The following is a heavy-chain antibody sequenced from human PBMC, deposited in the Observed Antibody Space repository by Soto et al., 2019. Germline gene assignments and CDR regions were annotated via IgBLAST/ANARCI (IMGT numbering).Heavy chain of an antibody. D-gene: IGHD3-3*01. Sequence: GASVKVSCKSSGYTFTSYSIHWVRQAPGQRLECMGWINAGNGNTKYSQKFQGRVTITRDTSASTAYMELSSLRSEDTAVYYCARVYDFWSGYYLYWGQGTLVTVSS. J-gene: IGHJ4*02. CDR1: GYTFTSYS. V-gene: IGHV1-3*01. CDR2: INAGNGNT. CDR3: ARVYDFWSGYYLY.